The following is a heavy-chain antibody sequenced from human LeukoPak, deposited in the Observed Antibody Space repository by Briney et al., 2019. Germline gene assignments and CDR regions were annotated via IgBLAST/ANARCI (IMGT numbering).Heavy chain of an antibody. CDR3: AKGVLRFGEFGDYFDY. V-gene: IGHV3-23*01. J-gene: IGHJ4*02. D-gene: IGHD3-10*01. CDR1: GFTFSSYG. Sequence: GGTLRLSCAASGFTFSSYGMSWVRQAPGKGLEWVSAISGSGGSTYYADSVKGRFTISRDNSKNTLYLQMNSLRAEDTAVYYCAKGVLRFGEFGDYFDYWGQGTLVTVSS. CDR2: ISGSGGST.